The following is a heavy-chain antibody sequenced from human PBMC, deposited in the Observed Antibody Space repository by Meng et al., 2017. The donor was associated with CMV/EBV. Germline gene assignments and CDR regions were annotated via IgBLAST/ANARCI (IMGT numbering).Heavy chain of an antibody. Sequence: GESLKISCAASGFTFSSYSMNWVRQAPGKGLEWVSYISSSSSTMYYADSVKGRFTISRDNAKNSLYLQMNSLRAEDTAVYYCARWGFYYDSSGYYYDYYYYYGMDVWGQGTTVTVSS. CDR3: ARWGFYYDSSGYYYDYYYYYGMDV. CDR1: GFTFSSYS. D-gene: IGHD3-22*01. J-gene: IGHJ6*02. V-gene: IGHV3-48*04. CDR2: ISSSSSTM.